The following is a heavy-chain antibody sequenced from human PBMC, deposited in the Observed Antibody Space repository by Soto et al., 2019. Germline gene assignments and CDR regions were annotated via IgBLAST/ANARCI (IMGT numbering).Heavy chain of an antibody. CDR1: GGSISSYY. CDR3: ARRLQDYYYYGRDV. Sequence: QVQLQESGPGLVKPSETLSLTCSVSGGSISSYYWSWIRQPPGKGLEWIGYIYYNGSTNYNASLKSLVTIAVNPSKNQFSLKLSSVTAADTAVYYCARRLQDYYYYGRDVWGQGTTVTVSS. V-gene: IGHV4-59*08. CDR2: IYYNGST. J-gene: IGHJ6*02. D-gene: IGHD1-1*01.